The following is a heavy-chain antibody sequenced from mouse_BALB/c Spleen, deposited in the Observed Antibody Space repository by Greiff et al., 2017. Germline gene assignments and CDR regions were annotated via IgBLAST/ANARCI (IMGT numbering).Heavy chain of an antibody. Sequence: EVQVVESGGGLVQPGGSLRLSCATSGFTFTDYYMSWVRQPPGKALEWLGFIRNKANGYTTEYSASVKGRFTISRDNSQSILYLQMNTLRAEDSATYYCARDDYGLDYWGQGTTLTVSS. CDR1: GFTFTDYY. CDR2: IRNKANGYTT. D-gene: IGHD1-1*01. V-gene: IGHV7-3*02. CDR3: ARDDYGLDY. J-gene: IGHJ2*01.